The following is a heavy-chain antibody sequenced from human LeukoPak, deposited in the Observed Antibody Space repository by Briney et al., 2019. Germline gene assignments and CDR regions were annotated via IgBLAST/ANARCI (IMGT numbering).Heavy chain of an antibody. J-gene: IGHJ4*02. D-gene: IGHD3-10*01. V-gene: IGHV4-38-2*01. CDR2: IYHSGST. CDR3: ARNPSPHYASYFDY. CDR1: GYSISSGYY. Sequence: PSETLSLTCAVSGYSISSGYYWGWIRQPPGKGLERIGSIYHSGSTYSNPSLKSRVTISVDTSKNQFSLKLSSVTAADTAVYYCARNPSPHYASYFDYWGQGTLVTVSS.